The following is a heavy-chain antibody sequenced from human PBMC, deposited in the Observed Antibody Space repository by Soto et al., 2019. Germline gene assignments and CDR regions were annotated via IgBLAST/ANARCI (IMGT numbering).Heavy chain of an antibody. CDR1: GYTFASYG. V-gene: IGHV1-18*01. CDR2: INTYNGNI. CDR3: ARARRRSKYSDY. Sequence: QVQLVQSGAEVKKPGASVKVSCKVSGYTFASYGISWARQAPGQGLEWMGWINTYNGNINYAQKLQGRDTMTTDTSPSTAYLDLRSLRSADTALYSCARARRRSKYSDYWGHRTPVTLSS. D-gene: IGHD6-25*01. J-gene: IGHJ4*01.